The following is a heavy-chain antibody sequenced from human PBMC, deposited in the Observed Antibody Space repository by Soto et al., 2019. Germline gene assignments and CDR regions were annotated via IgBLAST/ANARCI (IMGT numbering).Heavy chain of an antibody. D-gene: IGHD6-6*01. CDR3: ARIEYSSSSFDY. Sequence: GGSLRLSCAASGFTFSNYWMTWARQAPGKGLEWVANIKQDGSTKYYVDSVKGRFTISRDNAKNSLYLQINSLRAEDTAVYLCARIEYSSSSFDYWGQGTLVTVSS. J-gene: IGHJ4*02. CDR2: IKQDGSTK. CDR1: GFTFSNYW. V-gene: IGHV3-7*01.